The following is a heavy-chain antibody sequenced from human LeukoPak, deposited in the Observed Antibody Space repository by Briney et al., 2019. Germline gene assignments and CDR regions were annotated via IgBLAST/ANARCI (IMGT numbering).Heavy chain of an antibody. V-gene: IGHV6-1*01. Sequence: SQTLSLTCAISGDSVSSNSAVWNWIRQSPSRGLEWLGRTYYRSKWYNDYAVSVKSRITIKPDTSKNQFSLKLSSVTAAGTAVYYCARSMGTTATAFDYWGPGILVTVSS. D-gene: IGHD2-21*02. CDR2: TYYRSKWYN. J-gene: IGHJ4*02. CDR3: ARSMGTTATAFDY. CDR1: GDSVSSNSAV.